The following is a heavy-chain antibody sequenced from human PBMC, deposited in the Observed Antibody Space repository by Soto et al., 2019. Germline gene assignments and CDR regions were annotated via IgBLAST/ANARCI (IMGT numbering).Heavy chain of an antibody. V-gene: IGHV4-59*01. D-gene: IGHD2-21*02. CDR1: GGSISSYY. CDR3: ARSAYCGGDCNFDY. Sequence: QVQLQESGPGLVKPSETLSLTCTVSGGSISSYYWSWIRQPPGKGLEWIGYIYYSGSTNYNPSLKRRVTLSVDTSKNQFSLELSSVTAADTAVYYCARSAYCGGDCNFDYWGQGTLVTVSS. CDR2: IYYSGST. J-gene: IGHJ4*02.